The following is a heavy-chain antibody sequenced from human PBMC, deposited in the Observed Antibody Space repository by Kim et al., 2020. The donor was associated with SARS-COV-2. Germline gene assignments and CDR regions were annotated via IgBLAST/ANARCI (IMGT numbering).Heavy chain of an antibody. J-gene: IGHJ4*01. CDR2: IYNRWRT. D-gene: IGHD1-20*01. Sequence: SETLSLTCTVAGGSISSSSYYLVWIRQPAGNGLEWIGSIYNRWRTYKTPPAKSRVTISEDTPKNHFSLKLCSVTAAATAAYHFARYIDSYRSDNYYF. CDR3: ARYIDSYRSDNYYF. V-gene: IGHV4-39*01. CDR1: GGSISSSSYY.